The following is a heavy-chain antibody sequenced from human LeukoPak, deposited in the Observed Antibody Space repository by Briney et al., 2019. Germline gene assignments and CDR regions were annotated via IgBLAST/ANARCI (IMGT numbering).Heavy chain of an antibody. V-gene: IGHV1-18*01. CDR1: GYTFTSYG. Sequence: ASVKVSCKASGYTFTSYGISWVRQAPGQGLEWMGWISAYNGNTNYAQKLQGRVTMTTDTSTSTAYMELRSLRSDDTAVYYCARALTGFWSGYSRDDAFDIWGQGTMVTVSS. CDR2: ISAYNGNT. D-gene: IGHD3-3*01. CDR3: ARALTGFWSGYSRDDAFDI. J-gene: IGHJ3*02.